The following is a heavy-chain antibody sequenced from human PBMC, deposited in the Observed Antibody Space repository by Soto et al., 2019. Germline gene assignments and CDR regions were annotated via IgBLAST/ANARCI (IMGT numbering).Heavy chain of an antibody. J-gene: IGHJ4*02. D-gene: IGHD2-15*01. CDR3: AGGQYYFDY. Sequence: QVQLVESGGGVVQPGRSLRLSCAASGFPFSSYGMHWVRQAPGKGLEWVAHISYDGSNKHYTDSVKGRFTISRDNSKNMLYLQMSSQRAEDTAVYYCAGGQYYFDYCGQGTRVSVSS. CDR2: ISYDGSNK. V-gene: IGHV3-30*03. CDR1: GFPFSSYG.